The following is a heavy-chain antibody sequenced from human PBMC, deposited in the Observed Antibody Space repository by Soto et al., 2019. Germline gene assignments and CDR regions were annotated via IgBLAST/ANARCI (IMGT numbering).Heavy chain of an antibody. CDR2: IYYSGST. Sequence: QVQLQESGPGLVKPSQTLSLTCTVSGGSISSGGYYWSWIRQHPGKGLEWIGYIYYSGSTYYNPSLKSRVTISVDTSKNQCSLKLSSVTAADTAVYYCARGSVVAATLFDYWGQGTLVTASS. CDR1: GGSISSGGYY. D-gene: IGHD2-15*01. CDR3: ARGSVVAATLFDY. J-gene: IGHJ4*02. V-gene: IGHV4-31*03.